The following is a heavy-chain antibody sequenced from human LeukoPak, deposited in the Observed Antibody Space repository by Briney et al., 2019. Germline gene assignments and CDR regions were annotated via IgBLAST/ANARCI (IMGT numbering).Heavy chain of an antibody. Sequence: PGGSLRLSCAASGFTFSSYSMNWVRQAPGKGLEWVSYISSRSSTIYYADSVKGRFTISRDNAKNSLYLQMNSLRAEDTAVYYCARGKGPPVAGPERDYWGQGTLVTVSS. D-gene: IGHD6-19*01. J-gene: IGHJ4*02. V-gene: IGHV3-48*04. CDR1: GFTFSSYS. CDR3: ARGKGPPVAGPERDY. CDR2: ISSRSSTI.